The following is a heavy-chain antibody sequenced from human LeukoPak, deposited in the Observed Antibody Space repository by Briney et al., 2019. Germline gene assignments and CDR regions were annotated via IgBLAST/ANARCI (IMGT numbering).Heavy chain of an antibody. J-gene: IGHJ4*02. CDR2: IIPIFGTA. CDR3: ARDRGTWNDDGFDY. Sequence: GASVKVSCKASGGTFSSYAISWVRQAPGQGLEWMGGIIPIFGTANYAQKFQGRVTITADKSTSTAYMDLSSLRSEDTAVYYCARDRGTWNDDGFDYWGQGTLVTVSS. CDR1: GGTFSSYA. D-gene: IGHD1-1*01. V-gene: IGHV1-69*06.